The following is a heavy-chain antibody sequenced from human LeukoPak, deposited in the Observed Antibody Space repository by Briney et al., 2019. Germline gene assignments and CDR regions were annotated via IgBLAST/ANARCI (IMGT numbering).Heavy chain of an antibody. D-gene: IGHD3-10*01. CDR2: ISSGSSS. Sequence: VGSLRLSCAASGFTFNSYNMHWVRQAPGKGLEWVSSISSGSSSGDSVRGRFTISRDNAQNSLYLQMNSLRAEDTAVYYCARDRTPNSYYSPHGAFDIWGQGTMVTVSS. V-gene: IGHV3-21*01. J-gene: IGHJ3*02. CDR3: ARDRTPNSYYSPHGAFDI. CDR1: GFTFNSYN.